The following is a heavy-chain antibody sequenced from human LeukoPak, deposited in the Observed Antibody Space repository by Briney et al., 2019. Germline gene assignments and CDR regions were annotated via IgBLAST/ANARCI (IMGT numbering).Heavy chain of an antibody. Sequence: PGGSLRLSCAASGFTFSSYTMNWVRQAPGKGLEWVSSITSGGVNTYYADSVKGRFTIFRDDSKNTLYLLMNSLRTDDTAVYFCARDLGTSMIRGVFDYWGQGTLVTVSS. D-gene: IGHD3-10*01. CDR1: GFTFSSYT. J-gene: IGHJ4*02. CDR2: ITSGGVNT. CDR3: ARDLGTSMIRGVFDY. V-gene: IGHV3-21*04.